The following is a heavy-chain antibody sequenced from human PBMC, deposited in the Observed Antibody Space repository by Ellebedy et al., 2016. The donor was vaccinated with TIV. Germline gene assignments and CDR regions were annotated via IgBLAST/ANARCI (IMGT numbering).Heavy chain of an antibody. CDR2: LRQDGGQT. CDR1: GFTFSNYW. CDR3: ARLNWRSGVSGFDI. Sequence: GGSLRLXXAASGFTFSNYWMGWVRQAPGKGLEWVANLRQDGGQTFSVDSVKGRFTISRDNAKNSLDLQMNSLRAEDTAVYYCARLNWRSGVSGFDIWGQGTMVTVSS. V-gene: IGHV3-7*01. J-gene: IGHJ3*02. D-gene: IGHD1-1*01.